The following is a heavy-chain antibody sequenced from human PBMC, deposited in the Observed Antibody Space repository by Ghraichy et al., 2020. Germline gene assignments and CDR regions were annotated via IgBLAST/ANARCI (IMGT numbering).Heavy chain of an antibody. D-gene: IGHD3-9*01. J-gene: IGHJ4*02. CDR2: ISANGGSA. Sequence: GGSLRLSCAASGFIFSENAMSWVRQAPGKGLEWVAGISANGGSANYADSAKGRFTISRDNSKNTLFLQMNGLRPGDTALYYCAKALTGVPHWGQGTLVTVSS. CDR1: GFIFSENA. CDR3: AKALTGVPH. V-gene: IGHV3-23*01.